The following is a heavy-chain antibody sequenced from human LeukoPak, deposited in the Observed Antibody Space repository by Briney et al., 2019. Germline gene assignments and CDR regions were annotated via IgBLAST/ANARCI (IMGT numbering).Heavy chain of an antibody. CDR1: GVSISSYY. CDR2: IYYSGST. D-gene: IGHD2-2*03. J-gene: IGHJ4*02. Sequence: SETLSLTCTVSGVSISSYYWSWIRQPPGKGLEWIGYIYYSGSTNYNPSLKSRVTISVDTSKNQFSLKLSSVPAADTAVYYCARDGYLAVDYWGQGTLVTVSS. CDR3: ARDGYLAVDY. V-gene: IGHV4-59*12.